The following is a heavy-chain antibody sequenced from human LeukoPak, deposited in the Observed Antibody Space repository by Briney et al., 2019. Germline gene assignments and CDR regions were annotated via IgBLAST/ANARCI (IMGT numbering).Heavy chain of an antibody. CDR2: IYYSGST. CDR3: ARRTQTTVTTYYYYYMDV. J-gene: IGHJ6*03. D-gene: IGHD4-17*01. V-gene: IGHV4-59*08. Sequence: PSETLSLTCTVSGGSISSYYWSWIRQPPGKGLEWIGYIYYSGSTNYNPSLKSRVTISVDTSKNQFSLKLSSVTAADTAAYYCARRTQTTVTTYYYYYMDVWGKGTTVTVSS. CDR1: GGSISSYY.